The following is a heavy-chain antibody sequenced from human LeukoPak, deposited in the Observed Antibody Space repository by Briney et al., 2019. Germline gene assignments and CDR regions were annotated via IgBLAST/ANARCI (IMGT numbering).Heavy chain of an antibody. D-gene: IGHD4-17*01. CDR1: GGSISSYY. CDR3: ARETPDYGDFSFGL. Sequence: SETLSLTCTVSGGSISSYYWSWIQQPAGKGLEWIGRIYTSGSTNYNPSLKSRVTMSVDTSKNQFSLKLSSVTAADTAVYYCARETPDYGDFSFGLWGRGTLVTVSS. J-gene: IGHJ2*01. CDR2: IYTSGST. V-gene: IGHV4-4*07.